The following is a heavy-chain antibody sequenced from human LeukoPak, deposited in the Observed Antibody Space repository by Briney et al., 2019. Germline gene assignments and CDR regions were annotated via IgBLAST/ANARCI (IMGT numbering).Heavy chain of an antibody. J-gene: IGHJ3*02. CDR2: IYHSGST. CDR1: GGSISSGGYY. Sequence: SETLSLTCTVSGGSISSGGYYWSWIRQPPGKGLEWIRYIYHSGSTYYNPSLKSRVTISVDRSKNQFSLKLSSVTAADTAVYYCARDPNWGSGGDAFDIWGQGTMVTVSS. D-gene: IGHD7-27*01. V-gene: IGHV4-30-2*01. CDR3: ARDPNWGSGGDAFDI.